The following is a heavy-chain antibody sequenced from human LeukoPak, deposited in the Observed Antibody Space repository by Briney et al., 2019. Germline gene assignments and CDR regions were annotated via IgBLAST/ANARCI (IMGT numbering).Heavy chain of an antibody. Sequence: ASVKVSCKASGYTFTSYYMHWVRQAPGQGLEWMGIINPSGGSTSYAQKFQGRVTMTRDTSTSTVYMELSSLRSEDTAVYHCARVRDYYDSSGYYQGGYFDYWGQGTLVTVSS. J-gene: IGHJ4*02. CDR2: INPSGGST. V-gene: IGHV1-46*01. D-gene: IGHD3-22*01. CDR3: ARVRDYYDSSGYYQGGYFDY. CDR1: GYTFTSYY.